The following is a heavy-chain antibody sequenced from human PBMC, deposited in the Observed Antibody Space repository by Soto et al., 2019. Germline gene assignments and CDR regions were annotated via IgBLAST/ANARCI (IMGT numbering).Heavy chain of an antibody. CDR3: ARDKPLGAFWSCYDTFDI. CDR1: GFTFSSYG. CDR2: ISISSSYI. J-gene: IGHJ3*02. V-gene: IGHV3-21*01. D-gene: IGHD3-3*01. Sequence: GGSLRLSCAASGFTFSSYGMNWVRQAAGKGLEWVSSISISSSYIYYADSVKGGFTISRDNAKNSLYLQMNSLRAEDTAVYYCARDKPLGAFWSCYDTFDIWELGARVTVSS.